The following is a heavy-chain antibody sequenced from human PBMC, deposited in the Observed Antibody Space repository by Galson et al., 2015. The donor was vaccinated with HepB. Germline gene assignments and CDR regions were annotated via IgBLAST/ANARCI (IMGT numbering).Heavy chain of an antibody. Sequence: PALVKPTQTLTLTCTFSGFSLSTSGMCVSWIRQPPGRALEWLARIDWDDDKYYSTSLKTRLTISKDTSKNQVVLTMTNMDPVDTATYYCARIPPKRAAGTLYAFDIWGQGTMVTVSS. CDR2: IDWDDDK. V-gene: IGHV2-70*11. CDR3: ARIPPKRAAGTLYAFDI. CDR1: GFSLSTSGMC. J-gene: IGHJ3*02. D-gene: IGHD6-13*01.